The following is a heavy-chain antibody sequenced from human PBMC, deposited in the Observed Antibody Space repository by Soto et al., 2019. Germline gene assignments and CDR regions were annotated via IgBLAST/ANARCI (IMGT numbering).Heavy chain of an antibody. J-gene: IGHJ4*02. CDR3: ARVAY. V-gene: IGHV3-21*06. CDR1: GXTFSRYS. Sequence: GSLRLACVASGXTFSRYSINWFRQAPGKGLEWVSSISSGGNTKSYANSVKGRFNISRDNAKNSLYLEMNSLRPEDTAVYYCARVAYWGQGTLVPSP. CDR2: ISSGGNTK.